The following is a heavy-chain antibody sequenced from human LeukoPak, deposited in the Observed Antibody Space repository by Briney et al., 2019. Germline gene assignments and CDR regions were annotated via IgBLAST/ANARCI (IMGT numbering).Heavy chain of an antibody. CDR3: ASLMPGVKLDY. Sequence: SETLSLTCAVYGGSFSGYYWSWIRQPPGKGLEWIGEINHSGSTNYNPSLKSRVTISVDTSKNQFSLKLSSVTAADTAVYYCASLMPGVKLDYWGQGTLVTVSS. CDR1: GGSFSGYY. CDR2: INHSGST. V-gene: IGHV4-34*01. D-gene: IGHD2-2*01. J-gene: IGHJ4*02.